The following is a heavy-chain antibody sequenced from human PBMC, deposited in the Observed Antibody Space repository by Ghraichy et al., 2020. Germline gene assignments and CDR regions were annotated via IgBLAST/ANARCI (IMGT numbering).Heavy chain of an antibody. CDR2: IKSKTDGGTT. Sequence: LSLTCAASGFTFSNAWMSWVRQAPGKGLEWVGRIKSKTDGGTTDYAAPVKGRFTISRDDSKNTLYLQMNSLKTEDTAVYYCTTERCSSTSCYTAAYYYGMYVWGQGTTVTVSS. J-gene: IGHJ6*02. V-gene: IGHV3-15*01. CDR3: TTERCSSTSCYTAAYYYGMYV. CDR1: GFTFSNAW. D-gene: IGHD2-2*02.